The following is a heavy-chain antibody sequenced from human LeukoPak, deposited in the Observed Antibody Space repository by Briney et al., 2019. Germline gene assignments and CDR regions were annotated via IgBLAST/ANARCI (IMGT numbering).Heavy chain of an antibody. V-gene: IGHV3-30*18. CDR3: AKDSYDRSGYYYYYFAY. Sequence: PGGSLRLSCAASGFTFSSSGMHWVRQAPGKGLECVAVISYDGSNKYYADSVKGRFTISRDNSKNTLYLQMNSLRAGDTAVYYCAKDSYDRSGYYYYYFAYWGQGTQVTVSS. D-gene: IGHD3-22*01. CDR1: GFTFSSSG. J-gene: IGHJ4*02. CDR2: ISYDGSNK.